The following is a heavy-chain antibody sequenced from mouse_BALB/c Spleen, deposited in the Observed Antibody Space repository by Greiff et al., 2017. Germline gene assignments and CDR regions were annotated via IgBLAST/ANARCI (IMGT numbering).Heavy chain of an antibody. CDR3: AREGDGNLYYAMDY. J-gene: IGHJ4*01. D-gene: IGHD2-1*01. CDR2: ILPGSGST. CDR1: GYTFSSYW. V-gene: IGHV1-9*01. Sequence: VQLQQSGAELMKPGASVKISCKATGYTFSSYWIEWVKQRPGHGLEWIGEILPGSGSTNYNEKFKGKATFTADTSSNTAYMQLSSLTSEDSAVYYCAREGDGNLYYAMDYWGQGTSVTVSS.